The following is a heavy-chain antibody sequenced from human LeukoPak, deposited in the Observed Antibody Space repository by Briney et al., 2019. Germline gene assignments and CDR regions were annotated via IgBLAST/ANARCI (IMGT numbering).Heavy chain of an antibody. CDR3: ARGSDGYNLYYYYMDV. Sequence: ASVKVSCKASGYTFTSYDINWVRQATGQGLEWMGWMNPNSGNTGYAQKFRGRVTITRNTSISTAYMELSSLRSEDTAVYYCARGSDGYNLYYYYMDVWGKGTTVTVSS. CDR1: GYTFTSYD. CDR2: MNPNSGNT. J-gene: IGHJ6*03. V-gene: IGHV1-8*03. D-gene: IGHD5-24*01.